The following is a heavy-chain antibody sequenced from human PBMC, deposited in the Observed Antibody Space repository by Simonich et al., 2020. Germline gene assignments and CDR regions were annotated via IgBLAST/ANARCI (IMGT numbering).Heavy chain of an antibody. CDR3: ARNRLDY. Sequence: EVQPVESGGGLVQPGGPLCLSCAVSGFTISSYWMHWGRQAPGKGLMWVSRINSDGSSTSYADSVKGRFSISRDNAKNTLYLQMHDQRAEDTAGYYCARNRLDYWGQGTLVTVSS. J-gene: IGHJ4*02. CDR2: INSDGSST. V-gene: IGHV3-74*01. CDR1: GFTISSYW.